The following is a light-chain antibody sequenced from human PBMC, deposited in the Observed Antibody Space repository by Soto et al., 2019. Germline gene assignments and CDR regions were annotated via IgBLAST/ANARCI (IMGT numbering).Light chain of an antibody. Sequence: DIQMTQSPSSLSASVGDRLTITCRASQSIGKFLNWYQQKPGTAPNLLISAASSLQSGVPSRFSGTGAGTEFTLTISSLQPEDFATYFCQQSYATSRTFGQGTKVEVK. CDR2: AAS. CDR3: QQSYATSRT. V-gene: IGKV1-39*01. J-gene: IGKJ1*01. CDR1: QSIGKF.